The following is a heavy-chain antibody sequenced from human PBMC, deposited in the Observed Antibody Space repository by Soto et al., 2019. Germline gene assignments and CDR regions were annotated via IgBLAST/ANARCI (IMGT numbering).Heavy chain of an antibody. CDR3: ARDGNGYASFDY. D-gene: IGHD5-12*01. CDR1: GGSISSGVYY. CDR2: IYYSGST. J-gene: IGHJ4*02. Sequence: SETLSLTCTVSGGSISSGVYYWSWIRQPPGKGLQWIGYIYYSGSTYYNPSLKSRVTISVDTSKNQFSLELSSVTAADTAVYYCARDGNGYASFDYWGQGTPVTVSS. V-gene: IGHV4-31*03.